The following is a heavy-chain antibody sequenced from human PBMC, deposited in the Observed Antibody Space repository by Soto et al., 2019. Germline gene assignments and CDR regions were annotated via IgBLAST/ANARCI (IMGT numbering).Heavy chain of an antibody. V-gene: IGHV1-69*02. CDR1: GGTFSSYT. Sequence: SVKVSCKASGGTFSSYTISWVRQAPGQGLEWMGRIIPILGIANYAQKFQGRVTITADKSTSTAYMELSSLRSEDTAVYYCVSQNLPETGTFAFGGRGTLVTVSS. CDR3: VSQNLPETGTFAF. J-gene: IGHJ4*02. D-gene: IGHD3-16*01. CDR2: IIPILGIA.